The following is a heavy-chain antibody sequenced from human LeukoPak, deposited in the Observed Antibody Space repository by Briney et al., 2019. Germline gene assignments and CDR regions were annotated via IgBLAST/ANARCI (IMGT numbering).Heavy chain of an antibody. CDR1: GGSISSYY. CDR3: ARTIAAVGGAFFDY. D-gene: IGHD6-13*01. V-gene: IGHV4-4*07. J-gene: IGHJ4*02. CDR2: IYTSGST. Sequence: SETLSLTCTVSGGSISSYYWSWIRQPAGKGLEWIGRIYTSGSTNYNPSLKSRVTMSVDTSKNQFSLKLSSVTAADTAVYYCARTIAAVGGAFFDYWGQGTLVAVSS.